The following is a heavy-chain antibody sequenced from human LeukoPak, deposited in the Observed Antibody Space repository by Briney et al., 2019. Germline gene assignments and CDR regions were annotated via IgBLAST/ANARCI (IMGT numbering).Heavy chain of an antibody. CDR3: GKTHGYYYYMDV. CDR2: IGVYNDDT. Sequence: ASVKVSCKGSGYSFTRFGISWVRQAPGQGLEWVAWIGVYNDDTKHSQKFQGRVSIVSDPSTKTAHMDLQRLRSEDTANYFCGKTHGYYYYMDVWGKGTTVTVTS. D-gene: IGHD4-17*01. CDR1: GYSFTRFG. V-gene: IGHV1-18*04. J-gene: IGHJ6*03.